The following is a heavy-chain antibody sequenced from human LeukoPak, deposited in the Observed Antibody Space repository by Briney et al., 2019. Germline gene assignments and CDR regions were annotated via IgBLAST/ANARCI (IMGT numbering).Heavy chain of an antibody. J-gene: IGHJ5*02. CDR2: IYYSGST. CDR3: ARQNRYYGDSRVVWFDP. CDR1: GGSISSYY. V-gene: IGHV4-59*08. Sequence: SETLSLTCTVSGGSISSYYWSWIRQPPGKGLEWIGYIYYSGSTNYNPSLKRRVTISVDTSKNQFSLKLSSVTAADTAVYYCARQNRYYGDSRVVWFDPWGQGTLVTVSS. D-gene: IGHD3-3*01.